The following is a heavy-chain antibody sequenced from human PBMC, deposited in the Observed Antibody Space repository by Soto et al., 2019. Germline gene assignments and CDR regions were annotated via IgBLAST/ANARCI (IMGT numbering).Heavy chain of an antibody. CDR3: ARGSLAGPNEAFYI. D-gene: IGHD3-10*01. CDR1: GGTFSSYA. CDR2: IIPIFGTA. Sequence: ASVKVSCKASGGTFSSYAISWVRQAPGQGLEWMGGIIPIFGTANYAQKFQGRVTITADESTSTAYMELSSLRSEDTAVYYCARGSLAGPNEAFYIWGEGIMVIVSS. J-gene: IGHJ3*02. V-gene: IGHV1-69*13.